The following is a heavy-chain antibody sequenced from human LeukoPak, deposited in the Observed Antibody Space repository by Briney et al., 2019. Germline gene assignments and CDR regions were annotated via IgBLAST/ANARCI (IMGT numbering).Heavy chain of an antibody. D-gene: IGHD3-3*01. CDR3: ARQSFWSGKSCFDP. J-gene: IGHJ5*02. CDR2: IYYSGST. CDR1: GFTFSDYY. Sequence: LRLSCAASGFTFSDYYMSWIRQPPGKGLEWIGYIYYSGSTYYNPSLKSRVTISVDTSKNQFSLKLSSVTAADTAVYYCARQSFWSGKSCFDPWGQGTLVTVSS. V-gene: IGHV4-30-4*08.